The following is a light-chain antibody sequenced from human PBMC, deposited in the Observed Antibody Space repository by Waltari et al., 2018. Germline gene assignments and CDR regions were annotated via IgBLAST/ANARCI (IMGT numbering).Light chain of an antibody. V-gene: IGKV1-5*03. CDR1: ESINSW. CDR2: KAS. J-gene: IGKJ1*01. Sequence: DIQMTQSASTLSASVGDRVTITCRASESINSWLAWHQQSPGKAPELLFFKASTLESGVPARFSGSGSGTEFTLTISSLQPDDFATYYCQQYYRPPWTFGQGTKVDIK. CDR3: QQYYRPPWT.